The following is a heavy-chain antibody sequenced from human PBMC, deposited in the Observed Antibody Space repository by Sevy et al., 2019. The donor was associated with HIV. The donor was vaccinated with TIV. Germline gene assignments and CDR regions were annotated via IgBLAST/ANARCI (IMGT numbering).Heavy chain of an antibody. CDR1: GFTFSKYS. D-gene: IGHD2-2*01. V-gene: IGHV3-23*01. Sequence: GGSLRLSCAASGFTFSKYSMSWVRQAPGKGLEWVSSLCFGCGEINYADSVKGRFTISRDNSKISVYLQMNNLRPEDTGVYYCAREGCSNHFDSWGQGALVTVSS. CDR2: LCFGCGEI. CDR3: AREGCSNHFDS. J-gene: IGHJ4*02.